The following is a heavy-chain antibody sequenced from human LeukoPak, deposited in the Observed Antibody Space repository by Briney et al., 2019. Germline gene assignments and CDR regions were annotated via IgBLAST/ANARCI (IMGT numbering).Heavy chain of an antibody. CDR3: ARVGSSYNGWDYYYGMDV. J-gene: IGHJ6*02. V-gene: IGHV3-48*03. Sequence: PGGSLRLSCAASGFTFSSYEMNWVRQAAGKGLEWGSYISSSGSTIYYADSVKGRFTISRDNAKNSLYLQLNSLRAEDTAVYYCARVGSSYNGWDYYYGMDVWGQGTTVTVSS. CDR2: ISSSGSTI. CDR1: GFTFSSYE. D-gene: IGHD6-13*01.